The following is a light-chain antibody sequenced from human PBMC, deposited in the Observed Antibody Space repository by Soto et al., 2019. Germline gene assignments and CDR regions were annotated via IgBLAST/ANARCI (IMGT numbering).Light chain of an antibody. CDR3: RQLNSYPLT. CDR1: QGISSY. J-gene: IGKJ4*01. V-gene: IGKV1-9*01. Sequence: DIQLTQSPLFLSVSVGDRVTITCRASQGISSYLAWYQQKSGKAPKLLIYAASTLQSGVPSRFSGSGSGTEFTLTISSLQPEEFATYYCRQLNSYPLTFGGGTKVEIK. CDR2: AAS.